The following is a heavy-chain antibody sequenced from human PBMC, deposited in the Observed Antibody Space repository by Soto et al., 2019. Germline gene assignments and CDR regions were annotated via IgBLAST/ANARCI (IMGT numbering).Heavy chain of an antibody. CDR1: GFSFSTYA. Sequence: QVQLVESGGGVVQPGRSLRLSCAASGFSFSTYAMQWVRQAPGKGLEWVAVVSYDGGTRFYADSVKGRFTISRDNSKNTLYLDINSLTIEVTAVYYCAREEYNYDLGALDFWGRGALVTVSS. V-gene: IGHV3-30-3*01. D-gene: IGHD1-1*01. CDR3: AREEYNYDLGALDF. CDR2: VSYDGGTR. J-gene: IGHJ4*02.